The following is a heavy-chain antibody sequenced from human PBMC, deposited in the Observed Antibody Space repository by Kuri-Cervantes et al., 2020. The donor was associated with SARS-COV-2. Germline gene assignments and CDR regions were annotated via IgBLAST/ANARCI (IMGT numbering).Heavy chain of an antibody. CDR1: GGSISSSSYY. D-gene: IGHD2-2*01. CDR2: IYYSGST. Sequence: ESLKISCTVSGGSISSSSYYGGRIRQPPRKGLEWIGSIYYSGSTYDNPSLKSRVTISVDTSKNQFSLKLSSVTAADTAVYYCARRDLSSTSINNWFDPWGQGTLVTVSS. J-gene: IGHJ5*02. V-gene: IGHV4-39*01. CDR3: ARRDLSSTSINNWFDP.